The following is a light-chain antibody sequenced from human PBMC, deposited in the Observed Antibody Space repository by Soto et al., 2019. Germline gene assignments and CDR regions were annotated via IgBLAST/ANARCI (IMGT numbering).Light chain of an antibody. Sequence: EIVMTQSPATLSVSPGERATHSCRASQSVSSNLAWYQQKPGQAPRLLIYGASTRATGIPARFSGSGSVTEFTLTISSLQSEDFAVYYCQQYNNWPFPSWTFGQGTQVEIK. J-gene: IGKJ1*01. CDR1: QSVSSN. CDR2: GAS. V-gene: IGKV3-15*01. CDR3: QQYNNWPFPSWT.